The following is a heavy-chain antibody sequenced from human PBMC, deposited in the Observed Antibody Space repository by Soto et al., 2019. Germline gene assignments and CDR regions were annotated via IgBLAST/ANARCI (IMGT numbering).Heavy chain of an antibody. D-gene: IGHD1-26*01. CDR1: GGSISSYY. J-gene: IGHJ4*02. V-gene: IGHV4-59*01. CDR2: IYYSGST. Sequence: QVQLQESGPGLVKPSETLSLTCTVSGGSISSYYWSWSRQPPGKGLEWIGCIYYSGSTNYNPSLKSRVSISVDTSTTQFSRELTSVTAADTAVYYCARRYGGNFDSWGQGTLVTFSS. CDR3: ARRYGGNFDS.